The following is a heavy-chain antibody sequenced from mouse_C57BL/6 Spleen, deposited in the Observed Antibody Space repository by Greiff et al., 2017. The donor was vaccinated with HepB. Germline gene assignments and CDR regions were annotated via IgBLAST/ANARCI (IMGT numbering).Heavy chain of an antibody. V-gene: IGHV1-54*01. D-gene: IGHD2-2*01. J-gene: IGHJ2*01. Sequence: VQLQQSGAELVRPGTLVKVSCKASGYAFPNYLIEWVKQRPGQGLEWIGVINPGSGGTNYNEKFQGKATLTADKSSRPAYMQLSSLTYEDSAVYFCARREYGYLFDYWGQGTTLTVSS. CDR3: ARREYGYLFDY. CDR2: INPGSGGT. CDR1: GYAFPNYL.